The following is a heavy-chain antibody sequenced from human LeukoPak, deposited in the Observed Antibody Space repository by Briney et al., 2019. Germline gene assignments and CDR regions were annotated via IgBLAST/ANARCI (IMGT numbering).Heavy chain of an antibody. Sequence: SETLSLTCAVYVGSLSSYYWTWIRQPPGKGLEWIGEINHSGSTNYNPSLKSRVTISVDPSKNQFSLKLSSVTAADTAVYYCARVNYYDSSGYYWWFDPWGQGTLVTVSS. CDR2: INHSGST. D-gene: IGHD3-22*01. J-gene: IGHJ5*02. CDR1: VGSLSSYY. CDR3: ARVNYYDSSGYYWWFDP. V-gene: IGHV4-34*01.